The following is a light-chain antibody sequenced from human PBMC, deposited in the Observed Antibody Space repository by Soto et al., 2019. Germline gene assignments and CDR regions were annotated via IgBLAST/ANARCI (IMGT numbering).Light chain of an antibody. Sequence: DIQMTQSPSSLSASVRERVTIAFRASQSITNNLNWYQQKPGRAPKLLIYRVSNLQSGVPPRFSGSGSGTDFTLTISGLQPDDFATYYCQQSYSTPPTFGQGTKVDIK. CDR1: QSITNN. CDR3: QQSYSTPPT. CDR2: RVS. J-gene: IGKJ1*01. V-gene: IGKV1-39*01.